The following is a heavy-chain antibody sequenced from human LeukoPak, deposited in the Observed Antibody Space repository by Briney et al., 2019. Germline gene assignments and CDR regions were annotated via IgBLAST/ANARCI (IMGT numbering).Heavy chain of an antibody. Sequence: GGSLRLSCTAYGFSFSRHCMHWARQPPGKGLFWVSRISPTGSTTSYAYSVKGRFTVSRDNAKNTLYLQVNNLRAEDTAVYYCARGPNSNWSGLDFWGQGTLLTVSS. D-gene: IGHD6-6*01. V-gene: IGHV3-74*01. CDR1: GFSFSRHC. CDR2: ISPTGSTT. J-gene: IGHJ4*02. CDR3: ARGPNSNWSGLDF.